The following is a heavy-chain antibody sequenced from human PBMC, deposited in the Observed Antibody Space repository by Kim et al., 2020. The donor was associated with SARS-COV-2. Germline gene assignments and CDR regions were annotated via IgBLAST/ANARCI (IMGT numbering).Heavy chain of an antibody. V-gene: IGHV4-39*01. Sequence: SETLSLTCTVSGGSISRSSFSWGWIRQPPGKGLEWIGSIFYSGSTYYNPSLKSRVTISVDTSRNQFSLKLTSVIAADTAVYYCARLRKREGYHFDCWGQG. D-gene: IGHD5-18*01. J-gene: IGHJ4*02. CDR3: ARLRKREGYHFDC. CDR1: GGSISRSSFS. CDR2: IFYSGST.